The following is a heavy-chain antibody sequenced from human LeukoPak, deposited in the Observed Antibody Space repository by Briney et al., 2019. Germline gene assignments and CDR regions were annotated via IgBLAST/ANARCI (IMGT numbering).Heavy chain of an antibody. CDR1: GGTFSSYA. V-gene: IGHV1-69*13. Sequence: SVKVSCKASGGTFSSYAISWVRQAPGQGLEWMGGIIPIFGTANYAQKFQGRVTITADESTSTAYMELSSLRSEDTAVYYCARGGSSSYYYYYYYMDVWGKGTTVTVSS. CDR3: ARGGSSSYYYYYYYMDV. CDR2: IIPIFGTA. J-gene: IGHJ6*03. D-gene: IGHD6-13*01.